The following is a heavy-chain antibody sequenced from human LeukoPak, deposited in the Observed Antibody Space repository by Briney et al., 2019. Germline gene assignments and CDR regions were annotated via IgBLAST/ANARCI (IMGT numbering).Heavy chain of an antibody. CDR1: GFTFSSYG. CDR2: ISGSGGST. Sequence: PGGSLRLSCAASGFTFSSYGMSWVRQAPGKGLEWVSAISGSGGSTYYADSVKGRFTISRDNSKNTLYLQMNSLRAEDTAVYYCAKDLRATPGATDYWGQGTLVTVSS. CDR3: AKDLRATPGATDY. V-gene: IGHV3-23*01. D-gene: IGHD1-26*01. J-gene: IGHJ4*02.